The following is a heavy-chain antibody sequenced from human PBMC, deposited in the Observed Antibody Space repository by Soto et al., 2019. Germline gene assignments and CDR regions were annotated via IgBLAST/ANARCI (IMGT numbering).Heavy chain of an antibody. CDR1: GFTFSNYA. CDR2: LRGSGGST. CDR3: ATSRQYYDFWSGYDAFDI. V-gene: IGHV3-23*01. J-gene: IGHJ3*02. D-gene: IGHD3-3*01. Sequence: WGSLRLSCAASGFTFSNYAMSWVRQAPGKGLEWVSVLRGSGGSTHYADSVKGRLTISRDNSKNTLYLQMNSLRAEDTAVYYCATSRQYYDFWSGYDAFDIWGQGTMVTVSS.